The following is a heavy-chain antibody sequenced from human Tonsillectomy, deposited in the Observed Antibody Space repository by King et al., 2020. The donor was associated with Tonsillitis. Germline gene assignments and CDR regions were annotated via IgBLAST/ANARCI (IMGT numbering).Heavy chain of an antibody. D-gene: IGHD6-13*01. V-gene: IGHV3-74*01. CDR1: GFTFSSYW. CDR3: TRGDDDYSRGFAP. Sequence: VQLVESGGGLVQPGGSLRLSCAASGFTFSSYWMHWVRQAPGKGLVWVSRINSDGSRTRYADSVKGRFTISRDNAKNTLYLQMNSLRAEDTAVYYCTRGDDDYSRGFAPWGQGTLVTVSS. J-gene: IGHJ5*02. CDR2: INSDGSRT.